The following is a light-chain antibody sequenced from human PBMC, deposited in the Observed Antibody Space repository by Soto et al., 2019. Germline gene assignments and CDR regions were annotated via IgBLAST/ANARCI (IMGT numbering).Light chain of an antibody. CDR1: QYVSSF. CDR2: DAS. Sequence: IVLTQSPATLSLSPGERATLSCRASQYVSSFLAWYQQKAGQAPRLLIYDASHRATGIPARISGSGSGTEFTLTISSLQSEDFAVYYCQQRGSWPQYTFGGGTKVAI. J-gene: IGKJ4*01. CDR3: QQRGSWPQYT. V-gene: IGKV3-11*01.